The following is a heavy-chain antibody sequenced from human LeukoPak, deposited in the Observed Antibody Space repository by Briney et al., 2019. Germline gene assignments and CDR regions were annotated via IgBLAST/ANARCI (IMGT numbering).Heavy chain of an antibody. CDR3: ARGIRGAFDY. D-gene: IGHD2/OR15-2a*01. Sequence: GGSLRLSCTGSGFIFSRYEMNWVRQAPGQGLKWVSAISGSDGSTKYADSVKGRFTISRDNSKNTLYLQMNSLRAEDTAVYYCARGIRGAFDYWGQGALVTVSS. CDR2: ISGSDGST. V-gene: IGHV3-23*01. CDR1: GFIFSRYE. J-gene: IGHJ4*02.